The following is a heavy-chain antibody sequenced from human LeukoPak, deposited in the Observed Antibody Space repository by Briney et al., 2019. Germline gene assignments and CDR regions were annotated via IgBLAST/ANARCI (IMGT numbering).Heavy chain of an antibody. CDR1: GFTFNNYG. J-gene: IGHJ4*02. CDR2: IRKDGSDK. CDR3: ARDYGSGTFAFDY. V-gene: IGHV3-30*02. Sequence: PGGSLRLSCAASGFTFNNYGMHWVRQAPGKGLEWVAFIRKDGSDKYYPDSVKGRFTISRDNSKNTADLQLNSLRVEETALYYCARDYGSGTFAFDYWGQGTLVTVSS. D-gene: IGHD3-10*01.